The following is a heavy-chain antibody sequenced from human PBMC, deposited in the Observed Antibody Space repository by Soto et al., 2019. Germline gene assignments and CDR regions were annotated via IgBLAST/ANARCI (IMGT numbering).Heavy chain of an antibody. J-gene: IGHJ5*02. V-gene: IGHV1-69*13. D-gene: IGHD3-22*01. Sequence: SVKVSCKASGGTFSSYAISWVRQAPGQGLEWMGGIIPIFGTANYAQKFQGRVTVTADESTSTAYMELSSLRSEDTAVYYCALYYYDSSGYANWFDPWGQGTLVTVSS. CDR2: IIPIFGTA. CDR3: ALYYYDSSGYANWFDP. CDR1: GGTFSSYA.